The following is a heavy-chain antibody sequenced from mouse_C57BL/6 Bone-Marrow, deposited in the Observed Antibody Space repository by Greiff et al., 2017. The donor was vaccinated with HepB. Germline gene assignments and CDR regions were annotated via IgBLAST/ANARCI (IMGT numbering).Heavy chain of an antibody. CDR3: TRDYYDSAYWYFDV. V-gene: IGHV1-15*01. D-gene: IGHD1-1*01. CDR1: GYTFPDYD. J-gene: IGHJ1*03. CDR2: IDPETGGT. Sequence: QVQLQQSGAELVRPGASVPLSCKASGYTFPDYDLHWVKQTPVHGLEWIGAIDPETGGTAYNQKFKGKAILTADKSSSPAYMELRRLTSEDSAVYYCTRDYYDSAYWYFDVWGTGTTVTVAS.